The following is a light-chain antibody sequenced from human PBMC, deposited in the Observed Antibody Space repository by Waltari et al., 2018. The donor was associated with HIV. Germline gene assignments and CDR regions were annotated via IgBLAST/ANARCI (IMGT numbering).Light chain of an antibody. V-gene: IGLV4-69*02. CDR3: QTWRTGLQV. J-gene: IGLJ3*02. CDR2: LNRDGRH. CDR1: SGHNNYV. Sequence: QVVLTQPPSASASLGASVRLTCTLSSGHNNYVIAWHQQQPEKGPRFLMKLNRDGRHSKGDGVPDRFSGSSSGAERYLIISSLQSEDAADYFCQTWRTGLQVFGGGTRLTVL.